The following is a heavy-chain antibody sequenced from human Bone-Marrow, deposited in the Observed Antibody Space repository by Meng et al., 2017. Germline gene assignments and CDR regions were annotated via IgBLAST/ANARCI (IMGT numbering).Heavy chain of an antibody. CDR3: ARGGTIFGVVIINLYYYYGMDV. CDR2: INPSGGST. V-gene: IGHV1-46*01. J-gene: IGHJ6*02. D-gene: IGHD3-3*01. CDR1: GYTFTSYY. Sequence: ASVKVSCKASGYTFTSYYMHWVRQAPGQGLEWMGIINPSGGSTSYAQKFQGRVTMTRDTSTSTVYMELSSLRSEDTAVYYCARGGTIFGVVIINLYYYYGMDVWGQGTTVTVSS.